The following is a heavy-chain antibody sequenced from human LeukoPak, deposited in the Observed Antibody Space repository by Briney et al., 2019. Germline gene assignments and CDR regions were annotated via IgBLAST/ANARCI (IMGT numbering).Heavy chain of an antibody. V-gene: IGHV3-23*01. CDR3: AKGLLKRGQSSGYSEY. J-gene: IGHJ4*02. CDR2: ISGSGGTT. Sequence: GGSLRLSCAASGFTFSAYAMTWVRQAPGKGLEWVSAISGSGGTTFYADSVKGRFTISRDNSKNTLYLQVNSLRAEDTALYFCAKGLLKRGQSSGYSEYWGQGTLVTVSS. CDR1: GFTFSAYA. D-gene: IGHD5-18*01.